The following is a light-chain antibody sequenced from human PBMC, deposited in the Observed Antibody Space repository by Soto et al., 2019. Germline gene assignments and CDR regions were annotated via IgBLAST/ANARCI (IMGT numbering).Light chain of an antibody. V-gene: IGKV3-15*01. Sequence: EIVMSQSPATLSVSPGDGVTLSCRARQSVTGYLAWYQQKPGQAPRLLIYGASTRATGVPARFSGSGSGTEFTLTISSLQSEDFAVYYCQQYNNWPYTFGQGSKLEIK. J-gene: IGKJ2*01. CDR1: QSVTGY. CDR2: GAS. CDR3: QQYNNWPYT.